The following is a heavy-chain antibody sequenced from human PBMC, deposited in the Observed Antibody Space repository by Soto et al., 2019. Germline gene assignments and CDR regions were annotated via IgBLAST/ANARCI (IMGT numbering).Heavy chain of an antibody. CDR2: IGLGGTTI. CDR1: GLTFRNYG. CDR3: VRDQLYYYDIFGRPLNGFDI. D-gene: IGHD3-22*01. J-gene: IGHJ3*02. Sequence: PGGSLRLSCAASGLTFRNYGMNWVRQAPGKGLEWVSYIGLGGTTIDYADSVKGRFTISRDNADNSLYLQMNSLGAEDTAVYYSVRDQLYYYDIFGRPLNGFDIWGQGTMVTVSS. V-gene: IGHV3-48*01.